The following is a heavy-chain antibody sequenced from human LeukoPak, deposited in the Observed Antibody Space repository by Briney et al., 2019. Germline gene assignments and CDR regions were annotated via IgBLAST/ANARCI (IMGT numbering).Heavy chain of an antibody. CDR3: ARPPSRGYSSSFEY. CDR1: GYSFPTYW. Sequence: LGESLKISCKGSGYSFPTYWIAWVRQMPGKGLEWMGIIYPDESNIRDSPSFQGQVTISADKSISTAYLQWSSLKASDTAMYYCARPPSRGYSSSFEYWGQGTLVTVSS. V-gene: IGHV5-51*01. CDR2: IYPDESNI. J-gene: IGHJ4*02. D-gene: IGHD2-2*03.